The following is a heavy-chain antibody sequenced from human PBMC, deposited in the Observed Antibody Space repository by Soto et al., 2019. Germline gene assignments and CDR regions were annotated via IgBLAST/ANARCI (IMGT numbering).Heavy chain of an antibody. CDR1: GFTFSSYA. Sequence: PGGSLRLSCAASGFTFSSYAMSWVRQAPGKGLEWVSSISGNGGGTYYADSVKGRFTISRDNSKNTLYLQMNSLRAEDTAVYYCAKDQVVVVPAAKGPWGQGTLVTVSS. CDR3: AKDQVVVVPAAKGP. D-gene: IGHD2-2*01. V-gene: IGHV3-23*01. CDR2: ISGNGGGT. J-gene: IGHJ4*02.